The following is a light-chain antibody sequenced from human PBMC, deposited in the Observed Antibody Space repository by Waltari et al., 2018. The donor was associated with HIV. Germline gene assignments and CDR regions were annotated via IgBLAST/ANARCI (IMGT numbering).Light chain of an antibody. CDR3: CSYAGSNTHV. CDR2: EVS. Sequence: QSALTQPASVSGSPGQSITTPCTRTSSYFGTYTLVSWYQQHPGKAPKLMIYEVSKRPSGVSNRFSASKSANTASLTISGLQAEDEADYYCCSYAGSNTHVFGTGTKVTVL. J-gene: IGLJ1*01. V-gene: IGLV2-23*02. CDR1: SSYFGTYTL.